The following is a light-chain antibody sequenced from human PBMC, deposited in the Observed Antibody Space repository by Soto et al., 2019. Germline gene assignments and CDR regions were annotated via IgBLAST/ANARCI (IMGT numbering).Light chain of an antibody. CDR1: QSVGRD. Sequence: EIVLTQSPATLSLSPGERATLSCRASQSVGRDLAWYQQKPGQAPRLLIYDASNKATGIPARFSGSGSGADFTLTISSLEPXXXXXYYCQQRNNWPPYTFGQGTKVEIK. J-gene: IGKJ2*01. CDR2: DAS. V-gene: IGKV3-11*01. CDR3: QQRNNWPPYT.